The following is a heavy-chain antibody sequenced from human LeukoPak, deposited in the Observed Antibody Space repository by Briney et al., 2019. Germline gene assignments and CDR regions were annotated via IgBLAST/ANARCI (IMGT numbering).Heavy chain of an antibody. CDR2: IWYDGSNK. CDR1: GFTFSSYG. CDR3: ARGPLYDFWSGYSDY. Sequence: GRSLRLSCAASGFTFSSYGMHWVRQAPGKGLEWVAVIWYDGSNKYYADSVKGRFTISRDNSKNTLYLQMNSLRAEDTAVYYCARGPLYDFWSGYSDYWGQGTLVTVSS. V-gene: IGHV3-30*19. J-gene: IGHJ4*02. D-gene: IGHD3-3*01.